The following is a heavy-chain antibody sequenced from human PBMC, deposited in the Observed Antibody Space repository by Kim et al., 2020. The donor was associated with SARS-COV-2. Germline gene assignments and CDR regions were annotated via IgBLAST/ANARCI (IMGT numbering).Heavy chain of an antibody. J-gene: IGHJ4*02. CDR3: ARAIAAALGY. CDR2: ST. Sequence: STNYNPSLKSRVTISVDTSKNQFSLKLSSVTAADTAVYYCARAIAAALGYWGQGTLVTVSS. V-gene: IGHV4-34*01. D-gene: IGHD6-25*01.